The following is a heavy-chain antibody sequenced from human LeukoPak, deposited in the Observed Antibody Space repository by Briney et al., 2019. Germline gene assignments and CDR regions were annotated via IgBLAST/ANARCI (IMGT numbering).Heavy chain of an antibody. CDR3: VRESYRGYDLPLGY. D-gene: IGHD5-12*01. V-gene: IGHV3-33*01. J-gene: IGHJ4*02. Sequence: GGSLRLSCAASGFTFSSYGMHWLRQGPGKGLEWVAVIWYDGSNKYYADSVKGRFTISRDNSKNTQYLQMNSLRAEDTAVYYCVRESYRGYDLPLGYWGQGTLVTVSS. CDR2: IWYDGSNK. CDR1: GFTFSSYG.